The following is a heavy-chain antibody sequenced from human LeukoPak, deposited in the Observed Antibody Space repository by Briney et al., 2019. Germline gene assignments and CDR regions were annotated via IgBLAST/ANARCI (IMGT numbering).Heavy chain of an antibody. V-gene: IGHV3-33*01. D-gene: IGHD1-26*01. CDR3: ARVGSGSYFLDGFDI. Sequence: XXXXGXGXEWXXXIWYDGSIKYYADSVKGRFTISRDNPKNTLYLQMNSLRAEDTAVYYCARVGSGSYFLDGFDIWGQGTMVTVSS. J-gene: IGHJ3*02. CDR2: IWYDGSIK.